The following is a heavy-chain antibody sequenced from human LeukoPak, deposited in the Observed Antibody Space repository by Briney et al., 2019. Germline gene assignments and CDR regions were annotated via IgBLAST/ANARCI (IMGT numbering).Heavy chain of an antibody. V-gene: IGHV1-46*01. Sequence: ASVKVSCKASGYTFTSYYMHWVRQAPGQGLEWMGIINPSGGSTSCAQKFQGRVTMTRDMFTSTVYMELSSLRSEDTAVYYCARDSGGKGAPYYYYYYMDVWGKGTTVTVSS. CDR3: ARDSGGKGAPYYYYYYMDV. CDR2: INPSGGST. J-gene: IGHJ6*03. CDR1: GYTFTSYY. D-gene: IGHD3-10*01.